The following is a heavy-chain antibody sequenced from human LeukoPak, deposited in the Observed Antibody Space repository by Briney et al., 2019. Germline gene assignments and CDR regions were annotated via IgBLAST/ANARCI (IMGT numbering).Heavy chain of an antibody. CDR2: ITQTGGTI. CDR3: ARVNYVSSGWGAPFDC. D-gene: IGHD1-7*01. J-gene: IGHJ4*02. V-gene: IGHV3-48*04. CDR1: GFTFSSYR. Sequence: GGSLILSCAASGFTFSSYRMSWVRQTPGKGLEWLSYITQTGGTIYYADSVKGRFTISRENAKNSLYLQINSLRAEDTAIYYCARVNYVSSGWGAPFDCWGQGTLVTVSS.